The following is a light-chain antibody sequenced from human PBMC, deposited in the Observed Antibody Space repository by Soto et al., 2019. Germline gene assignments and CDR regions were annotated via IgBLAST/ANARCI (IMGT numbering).Light chain of an antibody. CDR1: QSVSSSY. J-gene: IGKJ5*01. CDR3: QQYGTSPPIT. V-gene: IGKV3-20*01. Sequence: EIVYTHSPGTLSLSPGERATLFCRASQSVSSSYLAWYQQKPGQAPRLLIYGASSRATGIPDRFSGSGSGTDFTLTITRLEPEDFAVYYCQQYGTSPPITFGQGTRLE. CDR2: GAS.